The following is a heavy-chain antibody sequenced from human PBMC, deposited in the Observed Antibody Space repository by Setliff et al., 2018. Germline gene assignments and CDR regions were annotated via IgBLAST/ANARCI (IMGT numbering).Heavy chain of an antibody. CDR1: GGSISSGDYY. Sequence: SETLSLTCTVSGGSISSGDYYWSWIRQPPGKGLEWIGEIIHSGSTNSNPSLKSRVTISMDTSKNQFSLKVSSVTAADTAVYYCARSFSRREKFLLDYWGQGALVTVSS. CDR2: IIHSGST. V-gene: IGHV4-61*08. J-gene: IGHJ4*02. CDR3: ARSFSRREKFLLDY.